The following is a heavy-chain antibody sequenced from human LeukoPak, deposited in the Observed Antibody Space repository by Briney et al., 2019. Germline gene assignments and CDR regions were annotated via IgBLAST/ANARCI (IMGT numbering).Heavy chain of an antibody. CDR3: ARRSPYYYGSGSYHEGDFDY. D-gene: IGHD3-10*01. CDR1: GYSFTSYW. V-gene: IGHV5-10-1*01. CDR2: IDPSDSYT. Sequence: GESLKISCKGSGYSFTSYWISWVRQMPGKGLEWMGRIDPSDSYTNYSPSFQGHVTISAGKSISTAYLQWSSLRASDTAMYYCARRSPYYYGSGSYHEGDFDYWGQGTLVTVSS. J-gene: IGHJ4*02.